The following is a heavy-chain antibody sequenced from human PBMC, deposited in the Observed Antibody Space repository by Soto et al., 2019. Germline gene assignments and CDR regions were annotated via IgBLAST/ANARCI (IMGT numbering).Heavy chain of an antibody. D-gene: IGHD1-26*01. CDR1: GFTFSSYP. J-gene: IGHJ3*02. V-gene: IGHV3-23*01. CDR2: ISGSGGST. Sequence: EVQLLESGGGLVQPGGSLRVSCAASGFTFSSYPMSWVRQAPGKGLEWVSFISGSGGSTYYADSVKGRFTISRDNSKNTMFLQMNSLRVEDTALYYCAKSGRTGVARDAFAIWGQGTLVTVSS. CDR3: AKSGRTGVARDAFAI.